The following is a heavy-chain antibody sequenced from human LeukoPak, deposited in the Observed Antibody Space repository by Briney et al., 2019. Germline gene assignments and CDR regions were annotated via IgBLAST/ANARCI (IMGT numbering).Heavy chain of an antibody. CDR2: TFAGYSYT. Sequence: GGSLQISFKGAGYHFTPYWIVWVRRRPGKGREWRGITFAGYSYTIYSPSFQGQVTISVDKSISTAYLQWSSLKASDTAMYYCARHFHPAETTGGYFDLWGRGTLVTVSA. J-gene: IGHJ2*01. D-gene: IGHD4-17*01. V-gene: IGHV5-51*01. CDR1: GYHFTPYW. CDR3: ARHFHPAETTGGYFDL.